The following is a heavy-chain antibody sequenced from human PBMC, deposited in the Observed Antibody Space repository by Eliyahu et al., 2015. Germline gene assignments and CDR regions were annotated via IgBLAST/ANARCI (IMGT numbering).Heavy chain of an antibody. CDR3: TRDLSTDGGLDI. CDR2: NRNKANSYTT. Sequence: EVQLVESGGGLVQPGGSLRLSCAASGFXFSDHYRDWVRQTPGKGLEWVGRNRNKANSYTTEYAASVKGRFTISRDDSKNSLYLQMNSLKTEDTAVYYCTRDLSTDGGLDIWGQGTMVTVSS. CDR1: GFXFSDHY. D-gene: IGHD2-8*01. J-gene: IGHJ3*02. V-gene: IGHV3-72*01.